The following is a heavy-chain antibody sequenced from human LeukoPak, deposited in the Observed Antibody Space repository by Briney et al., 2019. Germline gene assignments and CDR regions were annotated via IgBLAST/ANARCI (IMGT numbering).Heavy chain of an antibody. CDR2: IKQDGSEK. CDR1: GFTFSSYW. V-gene: IGHV3-7*01. J-gene: IGHJ5*02. CDR3: ARVYSSSWYGDWFDP. D-gene: IGHD6-13*01. Sequence: GGSLRLSCAASGFTFSSYWMSWVHQAPGKGLEWVANIKQDGSEKYYVDSVKGRFTISRDNAKNSLYLQMNSLRAEDTAVYYCARVYSSSWYGDWFDPWGQGTLVTVSS.